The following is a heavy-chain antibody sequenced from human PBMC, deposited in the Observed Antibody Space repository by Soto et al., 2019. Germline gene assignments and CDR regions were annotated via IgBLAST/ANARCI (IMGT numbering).Heavy chain of an antibody. V-gene: IGHV1-69*01. J-gene: IGHJ2*01. D-gene: IGHD3-22*01. Sequence: ASVKFSFKASGGTFSSYAISWVRQAPGQGLEWMGGIIPIFGTANYAQKFQGRVTITADESTSTAYMELSSLRSEDTAVYYCARWRESNYYDSSGYDYWYFDLWGRGTLVTVSS. CDR3: ARWRESNYYDSSGYDYWYFDL. CDR2: IIPIFGTA. CDR1: GGTFSSYA.